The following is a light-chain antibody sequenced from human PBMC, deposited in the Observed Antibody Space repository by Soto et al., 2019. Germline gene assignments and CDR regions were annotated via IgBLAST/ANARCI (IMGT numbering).Light chain of an antibody. J-gene: IGLJ1*01. V-gene: IGLV2-14*02. Sequence: QSVLAQPASVSGSPGQSITISCTGTSGFVGSFSLVSWYQQHPGKAPKLMIYEVSNRPSGVSNRFSGSKSGNTASLTISGLQAEDEADYYCSSYTSSNTLVVFGTGTKVTVL. CDR1: SGFVGSFSL. CDR2: EVS. CDR3: SSYTSSNTLVV.